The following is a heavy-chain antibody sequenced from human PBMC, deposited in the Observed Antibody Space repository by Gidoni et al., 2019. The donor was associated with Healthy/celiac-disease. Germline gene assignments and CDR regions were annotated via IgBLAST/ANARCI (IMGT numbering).Heavy chain of an antibody. CDR3: ARHSSGWNSLWDWFDP. Sequence: CTVSGGSISSSSYYWGWIRQPPGKGLEWIGSIYYSGSTYYNPSLKSRVTISVDTSKNQFSLKLSSVTAADTAVYYCARHSSGWNSLWDWFDPWGQGTLVTVSS. D-gene: IGHD6-19*01. V-gene: IGHV4-39*01. J-gene: IGHJ5*02. CDR2: IYYSGST. CDR1: GGSISSSSYY.